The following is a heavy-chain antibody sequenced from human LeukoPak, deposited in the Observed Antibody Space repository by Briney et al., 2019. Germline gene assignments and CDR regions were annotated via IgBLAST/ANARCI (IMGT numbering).Heavy chain of an antibody. V-gene: IGHV3-23*01. J-gene: IGHJ5*02. CDR3: AKEAYNNKCQYFDP. CDR1: GFTFSPYA. D-gene: IGHD3-10*01. CDR2: ISGGGGII. Sequence: GGSLRLSCAASGFTFSPYAMNWVRQAPGKGLEWVSSISGGGGIIYYAESVKGRFTISRDDSKNTLYLQMNSLRVEDTAVYYCAKEAYNNKCQYFDPWGQGTLVTVSS.